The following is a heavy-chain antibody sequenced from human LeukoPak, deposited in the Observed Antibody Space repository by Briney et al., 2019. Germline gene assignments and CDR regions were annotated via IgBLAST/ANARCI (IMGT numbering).Heavy chain of an antibody. V-gene: IGHV3-11*01. J-gene: IGHJ3*02. D-gene: IGHD6-13*01. CDR1: GFTFSDYY. Sequence: GGSLRLSCAASGFTFSDYYMSWIRQAPGKGLEWVSYISSSGSTIYYADSVKGRFTISRDNAKNSLYLQMNSLRAEDTAVYYCARDSSSSRNDAFDIWGQGTMVTVSS. CDR2: ISSSGSTI. CDR3: ARDSSSSRNDAFDI.